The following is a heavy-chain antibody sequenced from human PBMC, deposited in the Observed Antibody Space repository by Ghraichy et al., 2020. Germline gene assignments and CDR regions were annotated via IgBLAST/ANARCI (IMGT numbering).Heavy chain of an antibody. CDR2: IGSSGVST. J-gene: IGHJ4*02. Sequence: GGSLRLSCAASGFTFSRNAMSWVRQAPGKGLEWVSAIGSSGVSTYYADSVKGRFTISRDNSKNTLCLQMNSLRAEDTAVYYCAKKKTDAGTFDYWGQGTLVTVSS. V-gene: IGHV3-23*01. D-gene: IGHD1-26*01. CDR1: GFTFSRNA. CDR3: AKKKTDAGTFDY.